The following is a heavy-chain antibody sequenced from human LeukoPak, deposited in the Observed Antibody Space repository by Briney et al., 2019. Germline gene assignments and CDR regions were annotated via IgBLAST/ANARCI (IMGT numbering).Heavy chain of an antibody. D-gene: IGHD3-22*01. J-gene: IGHJ4*02. CDR1: GGTFSSYA. V-gene: IGHV1-69*04. CDR2: IIPILGIA. CDR3: ARDMYYYDSSGYHDY. Sequence: RASVKVSCKASGGTFSSYAISWVRQAPGQGLEWMGRIIPILGIANYAQKFQGRVTMTTDTSTSTAYMELSRLRSDDTAVYYCARDMYYYDSSGYHDYWGQGTLVTVSS.